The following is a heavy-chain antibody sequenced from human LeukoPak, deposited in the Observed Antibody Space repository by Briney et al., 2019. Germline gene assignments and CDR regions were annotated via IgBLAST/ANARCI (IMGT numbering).Heavy chain of an antibody. V-gene: IGHV1-18*01. CDR1: GYTFSNYG. Sequence: ASVKVSCKTSGYTFSNYGISWVRQAPGQGLEWMGWITAYNGNRLYAQRFQGRITLTTDTSTSTPYMELRRLEYDDTAIYYCARDNDKVVDHWGQGTLVTVSS. D-gene: IGHD1-1*01. J-gene: IGHJ4*01. CDR2: ITAYNGNR. CDR3: ARDNDKVVDH.